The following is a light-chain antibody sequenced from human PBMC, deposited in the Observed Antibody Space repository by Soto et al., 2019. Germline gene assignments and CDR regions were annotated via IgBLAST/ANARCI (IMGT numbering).Light chain of an antibody. V-gene: IGLV2-14*01. Sequence: QSALTQPASVSGSPGQSITISCTGNRSDVGGYNYVSWYQQHPGKAPKLMIYEVSNRPSGVSDRFSASKSASTASLTISGLQPEDESDYYCSSYTSDSTWVFGGGTQLTVL. CDR3: SSYTSDSTWV. J-gene: IGLJ3*02. CDR2: EVS. CDR1: RSDVGGYNY.